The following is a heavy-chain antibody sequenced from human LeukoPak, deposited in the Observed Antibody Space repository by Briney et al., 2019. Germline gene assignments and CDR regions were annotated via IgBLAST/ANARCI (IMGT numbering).Heavy chain of an antibody. CDR1: GGSISSGGYS. CDR2: IYHSGST. Sequence: SQTLSLTRAVSGGSISSGGYSWSWIRQPPGRGLEWIGYIYHSGSTYYNPSLKSRVTISVDRSKNQFSLKLSSVTAADTAVYYCASRVSYPFEDIWGQGTMVTVSS. J-gene: IGHJ3*02. V-gene: IGHV4-30-2*01. D-gene: IGHD3-10*01. CDR3: ASRVSYPFEDI.